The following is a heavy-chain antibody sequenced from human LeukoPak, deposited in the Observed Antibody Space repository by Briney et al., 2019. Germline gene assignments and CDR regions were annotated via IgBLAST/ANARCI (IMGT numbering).Heavy chain of an antibody. CDR1: GGSFSGYY. CDR3: ARLSSWWTKRSLNWFDP. Sequence: SETLSLTCAVYGGSFSGYYWSWIRRPPGKGLEWIGEINHSGSTNYNPSLKSRVTISVDTSKNQFSLKLSSVTAADTAVYYCARLSSWWTKRSLNWFDPWGQGTLVTVSS. V-gene: IGHV4-34*01. D-gene: IGHD6-13*01. CDR2: INHSGST. J-gene: IGHJ5*02.